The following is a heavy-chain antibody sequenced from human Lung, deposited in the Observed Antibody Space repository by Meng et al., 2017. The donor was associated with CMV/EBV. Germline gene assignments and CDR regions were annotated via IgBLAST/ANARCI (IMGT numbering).Heavy chain of an antibody. J-gene: IGHJ6*02. CDR2: ISYDGSNK. Sequence: GGSLRLXCAASGFTFSSYAMHWVRQAPGKGLEWVAVISYDGSNKYYADSVKGRFTISRDNSKNTLYLQMNSLRAEDTAVYYCARPQDGVVFIPASFYYYVMDVXGQGXTVTVSS. V-gene: IGHV3-30*04. CDR3: ARPQDGVVFIPASFYYYVMDV. CDR1: GFTFSSYA. D-gene: IGHD3-3*01.